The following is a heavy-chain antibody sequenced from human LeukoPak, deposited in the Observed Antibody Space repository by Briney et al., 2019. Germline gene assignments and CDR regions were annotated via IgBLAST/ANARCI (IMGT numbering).Heavy chain of an antibody. Sequence: PGGSLRLSCAASGFTFSSYAMSWVRQAPGKGLEWVANIKQDGSEKYYVDSVKGRFTISRDNAKNSLYLQMNSLRAEDTAVYYCARDWGNYFDYWGQGTLVTVSS. CDR3: ARDWGNYFDY. CDR2: IKQDGSEK. CDR1: GFTFSSYA. V-gene: IGHV3-7*01. J-gene: IGHJ4*02. D-gene: IGHD3-16*01.